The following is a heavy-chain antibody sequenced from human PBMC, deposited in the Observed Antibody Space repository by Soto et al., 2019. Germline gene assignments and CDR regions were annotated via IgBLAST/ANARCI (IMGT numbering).Heavy chain of an antibody. V-gene: IGHV4-39*07. D-gene: IGHD6-13*01. CDR3: AVVGHSSRLGRGVWRTYN. CDR1: GGSISSSSYY. CDR2: IYYSGST. Sequence: PSETLSLTCTVSGGSISSSSYYWGWIRQPPGKGLEWIGSIYYSGSTYYNPSLKSRVTISVDTSKNQFSLKLSSVTAADTAVYYCAVVGHSSRLGRGVWRTYNWGQGTLVTVSS. J-gene: IGHJ4*02.